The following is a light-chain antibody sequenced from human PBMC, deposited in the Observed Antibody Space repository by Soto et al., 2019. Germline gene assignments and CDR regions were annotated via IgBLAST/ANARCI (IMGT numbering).Light chain of an antibody. CDR3: CSFTSSNTHV. J-gene: IGLJ1*01. CDR1: SSDFGNYNL. CDR2: EVN. Sequence: QSALTQPASGSGSPGQSITLSCTGTSSDFGNYNLVSWYQQHPGKVPKLILFEVNKRPSGVSGRFSGSKSGNTASLTISGLQAEDEADYYCCSFTSSNTHVFGTGTKLTVL. V-gene: IGLV2-23*02.